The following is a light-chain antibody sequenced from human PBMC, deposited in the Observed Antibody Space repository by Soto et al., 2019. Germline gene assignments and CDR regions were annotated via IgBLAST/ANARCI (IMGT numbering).Light chain of an antibody. V-gene: IGKV3-20*01. J-gene: IGKJ1*01. CDR3: QHYGSSLRT. Sequence: EIVFTQSPGTLSLSPGERATLSCRASQSVSSSFLAWYQQKPGQAPTFLIYGASRRAAGIPDRFSGSGSGTDFTLTISRLEPEDFAVYYCQHYGSSLRTFGQGTKVDIK. CDR2: GAS. CDR1: QSVSSSF.